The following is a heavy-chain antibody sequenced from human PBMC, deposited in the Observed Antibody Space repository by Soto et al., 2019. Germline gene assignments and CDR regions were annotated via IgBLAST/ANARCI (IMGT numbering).Heavy chain of an antibody. V-gene: IGHV3-30*18. CDR1: GYSFVYG. D-gene: IGHD2-8*01. Sequence: ESVGGVVQPGRSLRLSCAAGYSFVYGMHWVRQAPGKGLEWVSFISYDGSNKYYADSVKGRFTVSIDNSRNTVFLEMDRLRIEDTAVYYCAKAGGKVSTPFDPWGQGTLVTVSP. J-gene: IGHJ5*02. CDR2: ISYDGSNK. CDR3: AKAGGKVSTPFDP.